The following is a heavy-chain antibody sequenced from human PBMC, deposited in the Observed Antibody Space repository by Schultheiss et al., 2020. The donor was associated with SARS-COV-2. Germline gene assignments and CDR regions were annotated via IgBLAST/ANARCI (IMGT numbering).Heavy chain of an antibody. D-gene: IGHD3-16*02. J-gene: IGHJ4*02. CDR2: IYHSGST. CDR3: ARAGIKFGGVIVNNYYFDY. CDR1: GGSISSGGYS. Sequence: SETLSLTCVVSGGSISSGGYSWSWIRRAPGKGLEWIGTIYHSGSTNYNPSLKSRVTISVDTSKNQFSLKLSSVTAADTAVYYCARAGIKFGGVIVNNYYFDYWGQGTLVTVSS. V-gene: IGHV4-30-2*01.